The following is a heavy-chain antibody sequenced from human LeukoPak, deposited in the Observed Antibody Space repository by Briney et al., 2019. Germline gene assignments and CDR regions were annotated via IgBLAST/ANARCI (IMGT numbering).Heavy chain of an antibody. V-gene: IGHV3-48*01. Sequence: GGSLRLSCAASGFTFSSYSMNWVRQAPGKGLEWVSYISSSSSTIYYADSVKGRFTISRDNAKNSLYLQMNSLRAEDTAVYYCARTYYYDSSGYLRVGWFDPWGQGTLVTVSS. J-gene: IGHJ5*02. CDR2: ISSSSSTI. CDR1: GFTFSSYS. CDR3: ARTYYYDSSGYLRVGWFDP. D-gene: IGHD3-22*01.